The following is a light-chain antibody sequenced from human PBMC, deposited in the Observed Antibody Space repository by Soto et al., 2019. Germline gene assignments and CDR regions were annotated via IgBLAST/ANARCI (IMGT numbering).Light chain of an antibody. CDR2: GAS. J-gene: IGKJ1*01. Sequence: EIVLTQSPGNLSLSPGERATLSCRASQAVASRDLAWYQQKSGQAPRLLIYGASSRAIHTPDRFSGSGSGTDFTLTISGLEPEDFAVYYCQHFGNSLWTFGQGTKV. CDR3: QHFGNSLWT. CDR1: QAVASRD. V-gene: IGKV3-20*01.